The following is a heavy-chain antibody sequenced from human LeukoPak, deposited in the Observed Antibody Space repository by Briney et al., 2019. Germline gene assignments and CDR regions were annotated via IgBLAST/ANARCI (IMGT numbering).Heavy chain of an antibody. CDR2: IYPGDSDT. CDR1: GYSFTSYW. Sequence: GESLKISCKGSGYSFTSYWIGWVRQMPGKGLEWRGIIYPGDSDTSYSPSFQGQVTIAADKSISTAYLQWSSLKASDTAMYYCATTLGMATRSSAFDIWGQGTMVTVSS. J-gene: IGHJ3*02. D-gene: IGHD5-24*01. V-gene: IGHV5-51*01. CDR3: ATTLGMATRSSAFDI.